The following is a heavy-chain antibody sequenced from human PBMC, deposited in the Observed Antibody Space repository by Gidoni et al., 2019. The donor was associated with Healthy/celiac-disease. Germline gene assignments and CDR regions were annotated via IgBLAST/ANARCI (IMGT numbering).Heavy chain of an antibody. CDR2: IYYSGST. CDR1: GGSVSSGSYY. CDR3: ARGPRYSYYDFWSGYLFYGMDV. D-gene: IGHD3-3*01. V-gene: IGHV4-61*01. Sequence: QVQLQESGPGLVKPSETLSLTCTVSGGSVSSGSYYWSWIRQPPGKGLEWIGYIYYSGSTNYNPSLKSRVTISVDTSKNQFSLKLSSVTAADTAVYYCARGPRYSYYDFWSGYLFYGMDVWGQGTTVTVSS. J-gene: IGHJ6*02.